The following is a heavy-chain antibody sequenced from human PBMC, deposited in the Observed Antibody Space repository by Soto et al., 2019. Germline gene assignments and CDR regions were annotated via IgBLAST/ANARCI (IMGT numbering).Heavy chain of an antibody. CDR3: SILEGA. CDR1: GLTFGDRY. V-gene: IGHV3-72*01. Sequence: EVQLVESGGGLVQPGGSLTLSCAVSGLTFGDRYMEWVRQAPGKGLEWVARSRNKAKSYSTDFAASVKGRFTISRDESKNSLNLQMNSLMTEDTAVYYCSILEGAWGQGTLVTVSS. D-gene: IGHD2-21*01. CDR2: SRNKAKSYST. J-gene: IGHJ5*02.